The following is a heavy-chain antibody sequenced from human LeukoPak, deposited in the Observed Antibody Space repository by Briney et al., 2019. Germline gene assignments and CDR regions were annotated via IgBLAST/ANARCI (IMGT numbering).Heavy chain of an antibody. J-gene: IGHJ4*02. V-gene: IGHV3-66*01. CDR3: ARESDAAGRGPDH. CDR2: IYSGGST. D-gene: IGHD6-13*01. CDR1: GFTVSSNY. Sequence: GGSLRLSCAASGFTVSSNYMSWVRQAPGKGLEWVSVIYSGGSTYYADSVKGRFTISRDNSKNTLYLQMNSLRAEDTAVYYCARESDAAGRGPDHWGQGTLVTVSS.